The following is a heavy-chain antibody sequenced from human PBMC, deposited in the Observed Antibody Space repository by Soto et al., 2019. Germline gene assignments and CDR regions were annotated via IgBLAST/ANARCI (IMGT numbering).Heavy chain of an antibody. CDR2: ISYSGST. CDR1: GGSISSSSYY. Sequence: QLLESGPGLVKPSETLSLTCTVSGGSISSSSYYWGWIRQPPGKGLEWIGSISYSGSTYYNPSLKSRVTISVETSKNQSSVRLSSVTAADTAVYYCARRKAGWGGAFDIWGQGTMVTVSS. D-gene: IGHD6-19*01. CDR3: ARRKAGWGGAFDI. V-gene: IGHV4-39*01. J-gene: IGHJ3*02.